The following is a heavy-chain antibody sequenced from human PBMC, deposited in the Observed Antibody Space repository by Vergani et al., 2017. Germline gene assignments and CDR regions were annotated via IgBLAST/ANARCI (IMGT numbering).Heavy chain of an antibody. Sequence: EVDLVESGGGLAQPGGSLRLSCAASGFTFSSYSMNWVRQAPGKGLEWVSSISSSSSYIYYADSVKGRFTISRDNAKNSLYLQMNSLRAEDTAVYYCARDLVGGSYPDYWGQGTLVTVSS. D-gene: IGHD1-26*01. CDR1: GFTFSSYS. V-gene: IGHV3-21*01. CDR2: ISSSSSYI. CDR3: ARDLVGGSYPDY. J-gene: IGHJ4*02.